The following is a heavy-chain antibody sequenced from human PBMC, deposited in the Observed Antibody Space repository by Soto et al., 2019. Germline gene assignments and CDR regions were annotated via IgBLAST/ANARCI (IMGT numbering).Heavy chain of an antibody. CDR1: GGSFSGYY. Sequence: SETLSLTCAVYGGSFSGYYWSWIRQPPGKGLEWIGEINHSGSTNYNPSLKSRVTISVDTSKNQFSLKLSSVTAADTAVYYCASLEAAGTTYFDYWGQGTLVTVSS. J-gene: IGHJ4*02. D-gene: IGHD6-13*01. CDR2: INHSGST. V-gene: IGHV4-34*01. CDR3: ASLEAAGTTYFDY.